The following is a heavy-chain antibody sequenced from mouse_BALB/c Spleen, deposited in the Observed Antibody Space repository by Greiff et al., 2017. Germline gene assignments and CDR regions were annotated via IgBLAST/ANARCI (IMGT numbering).Heavy chain of an antibody. CDR1: GFTFSSYG. CDR2: ISSGGSYT. V-gene: IGHV5-6*01. Sequence: EVKLVESGGDLVKPGGSLKLSCAASGFTFSSYGMSWVRQTPDKRLEWVATISSGGSYTYYPDSVKGRFTISRDNAKNTLYLQMSSLKSEDTAMYYCATYDGLYAMDYWGQGTSVTVSS. D-gene: IGHD2-3*01. CDR3: ATYDGLYAMDY. J-gene: IGHJ4*01.